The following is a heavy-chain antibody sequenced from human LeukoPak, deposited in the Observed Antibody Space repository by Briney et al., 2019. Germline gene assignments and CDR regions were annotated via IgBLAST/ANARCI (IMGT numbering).Heavy chain of an antibody. V-gene: IGHV3-20*04. Sequence: GGSLRLSCAASGFTFDDYGMSWVRQAPGKGLEWVSGINWNGGSTGYADSVKGRFTISRDNAKNSLYLQMNSLRAEDTALYYCARGVAYYYDSSGYLGTDFDYWGQGTLVTVSS. J-gene: IGHJ4*02. D-gene: IGHD3-22*01. CDR1: GFTFDDYG. CDR2: INWNGGST. CDR3: ARGVAYYYDSSGYLGTDFDY.